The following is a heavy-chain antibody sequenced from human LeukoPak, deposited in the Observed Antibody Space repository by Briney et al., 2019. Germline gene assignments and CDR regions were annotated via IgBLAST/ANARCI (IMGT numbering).Heavy chain of an antibody. J-gene: IGHJ3*01. Sequence: ASVKVSCKADGSTFSTYSFIWVRQAPGQGLEWMGWISVYSGHTDYSQSFQGRLTLTTDTSTRTAYMELRSLRSDDTAVYYCASALNYDIFTGDHDSFDLRGQGTLVTVSS. CDR2: ISVYSGHT. CDR3: ASALNYDIFTGDHDSFDL. V-gene: IGHV1-18*01. D-gene: IGHD3-9*01. CDR1: GSTFSTYS.